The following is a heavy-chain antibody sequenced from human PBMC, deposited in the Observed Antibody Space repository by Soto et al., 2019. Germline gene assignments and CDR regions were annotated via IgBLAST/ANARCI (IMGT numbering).Heavy chain of an antibody. CDR2: IYHSGST. Sequence: SETLSLTCAVSGGSISSGGYSWSWIRQPPGKGLEWIGYIYHSGSTYYNPSLKSRVTISVDRSKNQFSLKLSSVTAADTAVYYCARGRDTAMVSKGNWFDPWGQGTPVTVSS. J-gene: IGHJ5*02. CDR3: ARGRDTAMVSKGNWFDP. D-gene: IGHD5-18*01. CDR1: GGSISSGGYS. V-gene: IGHV4-30-2*01.